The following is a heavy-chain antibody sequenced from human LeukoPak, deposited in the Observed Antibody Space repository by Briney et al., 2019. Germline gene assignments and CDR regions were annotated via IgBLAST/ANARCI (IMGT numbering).Heavy chain of an antibody. CDR1: GYTFTSYG. CDR3: ARGRSVVGARDAFDI. Sequence: ASVKVSCTASGYTFTSYGISWVRQAPGQGLEWMGWISAYNGNTNYAQKLQGRVTMTTDTSTSTAYMELRSLRSDDTAVYYCARGRSVVGARDAFDIWGQGTMVTVSS. D-gene: IGHD1-26*01. V-gene: IGHV1-18*01. CDR2: ISAYNGNT. J-gene: IGHJ3*02.